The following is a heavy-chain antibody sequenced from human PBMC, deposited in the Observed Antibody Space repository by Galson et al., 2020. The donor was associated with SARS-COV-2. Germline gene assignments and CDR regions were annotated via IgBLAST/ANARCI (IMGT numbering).Heavy chain of an antibody. V-gene: IGHV3-72*01. CDR2: IRNKDTSNPT. CDR3: ARDWNGAGDY. J-gene: IGHJ4*02. CDR1: GFTFNDHF. D-gene: IGHD1-1*01. Sequence: GGSLRLPCIASGFTFNDHFMAWVRQAPGKGRDWFARIRNKDTSNPTQYAASAKRRFSISRDDSRNSVHLQMNSLKTKDTAVYYCARDWNGAGDYWGQGILVIVSS.